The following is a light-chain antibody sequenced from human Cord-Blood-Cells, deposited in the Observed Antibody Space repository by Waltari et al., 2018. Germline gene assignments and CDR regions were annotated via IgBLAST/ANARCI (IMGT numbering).Light chain of an antibody. CDR2: GAS. CDR1: QCVSSI. V-gene: IGKV3-15*01. J-gene: IGKJ2*01. CDR3: QQYNNRLPYT. Sequence: EIVLTQSPATMSVSPGERATLSCRASQCVSSIFAWYQQKPGQAPRRLIYGASTRATGSPARFRSSGSGAEFTLTISSLQSEDFAVYSCQQYNNRLPYTFGQGTKLEIK.